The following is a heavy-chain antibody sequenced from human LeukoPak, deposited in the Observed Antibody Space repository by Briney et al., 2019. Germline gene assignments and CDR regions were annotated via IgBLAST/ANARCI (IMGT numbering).Heavy chain of an antibody. J-gene: IGHJ4*02. CDR3: ARTVQVLRYFDWLPSYFDY. D-gene: IGHD3-9*01. V-gene: IGHV4-39*01. CDR2: IYYSGST. Sequence: PSETLSLTCTVSGGSISSSSYYWGWIRQPPGKGLEWIGSIYYSGSTYYNPSLKSRVTISVDTSKNQFSLKLSSVTAADTAVYYCARTVQVLRYFDWLPSYFDYWGQGTLVTVSS. CDR1: GGSISSSSYY.